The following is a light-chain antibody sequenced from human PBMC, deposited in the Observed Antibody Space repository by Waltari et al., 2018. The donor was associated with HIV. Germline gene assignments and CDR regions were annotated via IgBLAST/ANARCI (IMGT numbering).Light chain of an antibody. CDR1: SSDVGGYHY. Sequence: QSALTQPRSVSGSPGQSVTMSCTGSSSDVGGYHYVSWYQQHPRHAPKLMIYDVTKRPSGVPDGCSGAKSGNTASLTISGLQAEDEADYYCCSYAGTYTFEVVFGGGTKLTVL. V-gene: IGLV2-11*01. CDR3: CSYAGTYTFEVV. J-gene: IGLJ2*01. CDR2: DVT.